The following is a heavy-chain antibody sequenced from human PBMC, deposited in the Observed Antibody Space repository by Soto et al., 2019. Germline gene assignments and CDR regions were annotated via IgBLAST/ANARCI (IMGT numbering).Heavy chain of an antibody. CDR2: FNPNDSDS. Sequence: EVQLVQSGAEVKQPGESLKISCNASGYSFTSNWIGWVRQMPGKGLEWMGTFNPNDSDSRYRPSFQGQVTISADKSTTTAYLQWSSLKASDTAIYYCARQIRESGGALDVWGQGTMVTVSS. V-gene: IGHV5-51*01. CDR1: GYSFTSNW. J-gene: IGHJ3*01. D-gene: IGHD3-10*01. CDR3: ARQIRESGGALDV.